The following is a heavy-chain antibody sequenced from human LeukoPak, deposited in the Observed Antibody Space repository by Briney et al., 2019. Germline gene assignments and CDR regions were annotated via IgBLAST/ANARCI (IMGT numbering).Heavy chain of an antibody. CDR3: ARQIDSHIAVAGTGLFDY. J-gene: IGHJ4*02. CDR1: GGSISSSSYY. CDR2: IYYSGST. V-gene: IGHV4-39*01. D-gene: IGHD6-19*01. Sequence: SETLSLTCTVSGGSISSSSYYWGWIRQPPGKGLEWIGSIYYSGSTYYNPSLKSRVTISVDTSKNQFSLKLSSVTAADTAVYYCARQIDSHIAVAGTGLFDYWGQGTLVTVSS.